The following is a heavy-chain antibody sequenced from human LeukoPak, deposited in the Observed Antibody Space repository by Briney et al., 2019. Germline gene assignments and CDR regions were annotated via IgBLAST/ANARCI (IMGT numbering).Heavy chain of an antibody. CDR1: GFTFSSYG. J-gene: IGHJ4*02. Sequence: SGGSLRLSCAASGFTFSSYGMHWVRQAPGKGLEWVAVISNDGSNKYYADSVKGRFTISRDNSKNTLYLQMNSLRAEDTAVYYRAKGVWMATRTSADYWGQGTLVTVSS. CDR3: AKGVWMATRTSADY. CDR2: ISNDGSNK. V-gene: IGHV3-30*18. D-gene: IGHD5-24*01.